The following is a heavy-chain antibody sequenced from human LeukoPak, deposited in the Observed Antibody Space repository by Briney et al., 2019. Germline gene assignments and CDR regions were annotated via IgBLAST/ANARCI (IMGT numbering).Heavy chain of an antibody. D-gene: IGHD5-12*01. CDR2: IYYSGST. CDR1: GGSISSSSYY. Sequence: ASETLSLTCTVSGGSISSSSYYWGWIRQPPGKGLEWIGYIYYSGSTYYNPSLKSRVTISVDTSKNQFSLKLSSVTAADTAVYYCASSPGEDDIVATSGAFDIWGQGTMVTVSS. J-gene: IGHJ3*02. CDR3: ASSPGEDDIVATSGAFDI. V-gene: IGHV4-31*03.